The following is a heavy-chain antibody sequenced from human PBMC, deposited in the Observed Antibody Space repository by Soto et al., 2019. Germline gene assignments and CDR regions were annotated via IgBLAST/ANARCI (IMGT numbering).Heavy chain of an antibody. V-gene: IGHV4-59*08. J-gene: IGHJ4*02. CDR2: IYYSGST. D-gene: IGHD5-18*01. Sequence: QVQLQESGPGLVKPSETLSLTCTVSGGSISSYYWSWIRQPPGKGLEWIGYIYYSGSTNYNPSLKSRSTISVATSNNQFSLKLSCVTAADTAVYYCASSYGSCFDYWGQGTLVTVSS. CDR1: GGSISSYY. CDR3: ASSYGSCFDY.